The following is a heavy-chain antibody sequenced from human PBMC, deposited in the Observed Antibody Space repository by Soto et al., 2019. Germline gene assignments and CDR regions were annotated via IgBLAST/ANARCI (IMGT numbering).Heavy chain of an antibody. J-gene: IGHJ6*02. CDR1: GFTFSSYG. V-gene: IGHV3-30*18. CDR2: ISYDGSNK. D-gene: IGHD1-26*01. CDR3: AKDRRTALPPGNYYYYYDMDV. Sequence: GGSLRLSCAASGFTFSSYGMHWVRQAPGKGLEWVAVISYDGSNKYYADSVKGRFTISRDNSKNTLYLQMNSLRAEDTAVYYCAKDRRTALPPGNYYYYYDMDVWGQGTTVTVSS.